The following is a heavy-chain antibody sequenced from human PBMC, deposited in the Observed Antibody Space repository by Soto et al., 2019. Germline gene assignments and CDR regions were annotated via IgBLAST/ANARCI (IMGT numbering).Heavy chain of an antibody. Sequence: GPPLVNPTQTLTLTCTFSGFSLNTTAVGVGWIRQPPGKALEWLALISSDNDKRYNPSLKTRLTITMDPSQNQVLLTMTNMDPVDTATCFCAHRGGDDYWSGRYKDALAISCPGTMVTVS. CDR1: GFSLNTTAVG. CDR2: ISSDNDK. V-gene: IGHV2-5*02. D-gene: IGHD3-16*01. CDR3: AHRGGDDYWSGRYKDALAI. J-gene: IGHJ3*02.